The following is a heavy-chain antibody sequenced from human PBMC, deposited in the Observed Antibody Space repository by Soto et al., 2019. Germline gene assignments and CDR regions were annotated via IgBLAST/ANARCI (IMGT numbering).Heavy chain of an antibody. CDR3: AKPVYYYYYYMDI. J-gene: IGHJ6*03. V-gene: IGHV3-66*04. CDR1: AFSVSSNY. Sequence: GGSLRLSCAASAFSVSSNYMSWVRQAPGKGLEWVSVIYSGGSTYYADFVKDRFTISRDNSKNTLYLQMNSLRAEDTAVYYCAKPVYYYYYYMDIWGKGTTVTVSS. CDR2: IYSGGST.